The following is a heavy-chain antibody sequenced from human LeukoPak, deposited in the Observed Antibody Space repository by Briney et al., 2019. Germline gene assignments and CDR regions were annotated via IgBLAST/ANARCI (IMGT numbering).Heavy chain of an antibody. V-gene: IGHV3-7*01. CDR1: GFTFSSYW. J-gene: IGHJ6*04. D-gene: IGHD4-17*01. CDR3: ARARECTVTTLDV. CDR2: IKQDGSEK. Sequence: GGSLRLSCAASGFTFSSYWMSWVRQAPGKGLEWVANIKQDGSEKYYVDSVKGRFTISRDNAKNTLYLQMNSLRAEDTAVYYCARARECTVTTLDVWGKGTTVTVSS.